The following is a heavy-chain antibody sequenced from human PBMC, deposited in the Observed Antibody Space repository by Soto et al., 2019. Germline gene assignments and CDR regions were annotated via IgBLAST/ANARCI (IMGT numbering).Heavy chain of an antibody. CDR3: ARADSGYAHGYYYYGMDV. CDR2: ISSSSSTI. CDR1: GFTFSSYS. Sequence: GGSLRLSCAASGFTFSSYSMNWVRQAPGKGLEWVSYISSSSSTIYYADSVKGRFTISRDNAKNSLYLQMNSPRAEDTAVYYCARADSGYAHGYYYYGMDVWGQGTTVTVSS. V-gene: IGHV3-48*01. D-gene: IGHD5-12*01. J-gene: IGHJ6*02.